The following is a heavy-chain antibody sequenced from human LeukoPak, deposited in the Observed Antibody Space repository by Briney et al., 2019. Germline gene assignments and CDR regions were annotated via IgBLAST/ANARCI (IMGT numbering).Heavy chain of an antibody. CDR2: MYYSGGT. D-gene: IGHD3-22*01. CDR3: ARDPDYYDDSGYT. Sequence: PSETLSLTCTGSGGSVSSNRFYWGWLRQPPGKGLEWIGSMYYSGGTYYNPSLKSRVTISADTYKNQFSLKLSSVTAADTAVYYCARDPDYYDDSGYTWGQGTLVTGSS. J-gene: IGHJ5*02. V-gene: IGHV4-39*07. CDR1: GGSVSSNRFY.